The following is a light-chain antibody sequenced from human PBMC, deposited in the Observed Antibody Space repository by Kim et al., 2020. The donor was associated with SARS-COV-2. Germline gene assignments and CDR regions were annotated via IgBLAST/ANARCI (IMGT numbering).Light chain of an antibody. CDR3: QQYHNRIT. Sequence: SVSPGERATLSCRASQSVYSNLAWYQQKPGQAPRLLIYATSTRATGVPARFSGSGSGTEFTLTIASLQSEDSAAYYCQQYHNRITFGQGTRLEIK. V-gene: IGKV3-15*01. J-gene: IGKJ5*01. CDR2: ATS. CDR1: QSVYSN.